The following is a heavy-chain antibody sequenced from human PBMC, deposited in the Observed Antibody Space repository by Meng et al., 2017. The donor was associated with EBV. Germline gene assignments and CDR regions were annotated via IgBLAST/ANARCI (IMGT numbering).Heavy chain of an antibody. D-gene: IGHD6-6*01. CDR1: GFSLSTRGVG. CDR2: IYWDDDK. CDR3: AHIIAARPFDY. J-gene: IGHJ4*02. Sequence: QITLKECGPTLVKPTQPLPLPCTFSGFSLSTRGVGVGWIRQPPGKALEWLALIYWDDDKRYSPSLKSRLTITKDTSKNQVVLTMTNMDPVDAATYYCAHIIAARPFDYWGQGTLVTVSS. V-gene: IGHV2-5*02.